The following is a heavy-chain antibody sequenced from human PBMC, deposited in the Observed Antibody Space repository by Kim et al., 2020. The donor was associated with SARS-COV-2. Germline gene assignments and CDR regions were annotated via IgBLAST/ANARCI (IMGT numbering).Heavy chain of an antibody. V-gene: IGHV4-34*01. J-gene: IGHJ1*01. CDR3: ARALKGGRSSGYYYSRTFQH. CDR2: INHSGST. Sequence: SETLSLTCAVYGGSFSGYYWSWIRQPPGKGLEWIGEINHSGSTNYNPSLKSRVTISVDTSKNQFSLKLSSVTAADTAVYYCARALKGGRSSGYYYSRTFQHWGQGTLVTVSS. CDR1: GGSFSGYY. D-gene: IGHD3-22*01.